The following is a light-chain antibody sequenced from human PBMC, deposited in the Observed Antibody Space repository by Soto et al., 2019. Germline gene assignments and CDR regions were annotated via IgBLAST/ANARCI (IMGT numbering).Light chain of an antibody. Sequence: EIGLTQSPGTLSLSPGERATLSCRASQTVSSSYLAWYQQKPGQAPSLLIYGASNRATGIPARFGGSGSGADFTLTISRLEPEDFAVYYCQQYGSSPRSCGQGTKVEI. J-gene: IGKJ1*01. CDR3: QQYGSSPRS. CDR2: GAS. V-gene: IGKV3-20*01. CDR1: QTVSSSY.